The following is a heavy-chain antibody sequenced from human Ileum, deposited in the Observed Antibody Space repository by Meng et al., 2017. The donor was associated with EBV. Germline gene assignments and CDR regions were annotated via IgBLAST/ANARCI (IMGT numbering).Heavy chain of an antibody. J-gene: IGHJ4*02. CDR3: ARGRSQGRGGLVH. V-gene: IGHV4-34*01. Sequence: QVPLLQWGAELLKPSETLPLTWPFFGGSFGGSSWSWIRQPPGKGLSWIGEINHSGSTNYNPSLKSRVTISVDTSKNQFSLKLSSVTAADTAVYYCARGRSQGRGGLVHCGQGTLVTVSS. CDR2: INHSGST. CDR1: GGSFGGSS. D-gene: IGHD3-10*01.